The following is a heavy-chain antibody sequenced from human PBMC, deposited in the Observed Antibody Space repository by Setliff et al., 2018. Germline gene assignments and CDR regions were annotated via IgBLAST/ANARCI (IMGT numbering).Heavy chain of an antibody. V-gene: IGHV4-59*08. Sequence: SETLSLTCTVSGGPISDYYWSWIRQAPGKGLEWIGYIYYGGSTNYDTNYNPSLKSRVTISVDTSKNQFSLKLSSVTAADTAVYYCIVAGNYFDYWGQGTLVTVSS. CDR2: IYYGGSTNYDT. CDR3: IVAGNYFDY. CDR1: GGPISDYY. J-gene: IGHJ4*02. D-gene: IGHD5-12*01.